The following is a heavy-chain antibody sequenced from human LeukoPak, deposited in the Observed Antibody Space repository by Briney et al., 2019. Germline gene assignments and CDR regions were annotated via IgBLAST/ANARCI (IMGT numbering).Heavy chain of an antibody. CDR1: GGSLSGYY. Sequence: MTSETLSLTYVVYGGSLSGYYWSWIRQSPGKGLEWIGEINHSGSTTYNPSLKSRVTISVDTSKNQFSLKLSSVTAADTAVYYCARDISAVTTGDYWGQGTLVTVSS. CDR2: INHSGST. V-gene: IGHV4-34*01. CDR3: ARDISAVTTGDY. J-gene: IGHJ4*02. D-gene: IGHD4-17*01.